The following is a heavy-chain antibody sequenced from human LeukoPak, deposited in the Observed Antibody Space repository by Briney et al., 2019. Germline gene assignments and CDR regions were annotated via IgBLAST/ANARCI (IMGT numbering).Heavy chain of an antibody. V-gene: IGHV1-18*01. Sequence: ASVKVSCKASGYTFTSYGISWVRQAPGQGLEWMGWISAYNGNTNYAQKLQGRVTMTTDTSTRTAYMELRSLRSDDTAVYYCARAWDYYDSSGYLASDDAFDIWGQGTMVTVSS. D-gene: IGHD3-22*01. J-gene: IGHJ3*02. CDR1: GYTFTSYG. CDR2: ISAYNGNT. CDR3: ARAWDYYDSSGYLASDDAFDI.